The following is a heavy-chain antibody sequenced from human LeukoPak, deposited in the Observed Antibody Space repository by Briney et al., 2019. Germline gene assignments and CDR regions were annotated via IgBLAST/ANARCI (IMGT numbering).Heavy chain of an antibody. D-gene: IGHD1-26*01. Sequence: SETLSLTCTVSGGSISSYYWSWIRQPPGKGLEWIGYIYYSGSTTYNPSLKSRVTISVDTSKNQFSLKLSSVTAADTAVYYCARHGRGSYYTFWGQGSLVTVSS. CDR1: GGSISSYY. CDR3: ARHGRGSYYTF. CDR2: IYYSGST. J-gene: IGHJ4*02. V-gene: IGHV4-59*08.